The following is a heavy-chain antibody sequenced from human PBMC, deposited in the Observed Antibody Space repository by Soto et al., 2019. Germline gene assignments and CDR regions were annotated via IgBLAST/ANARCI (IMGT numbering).Heavy chain of an antibody. CDR2: ISSSANTK. CDR1: GFTFSSYE. CDR3: ARDRSGDPAMVFLDSMDV. J-gene: IGHJ6*02. V-gene: IGHV3-48*03. Sequence: EVLLVESGGGLVQPGGSLRLSCAASGFTFSSYEMNWVRQAPGKGLEWVSYISSSANTKYYADSVKGRFTISRDNAKNSLYLQMKSLRAEDTAVYYCARDRSGDPAMVFLDSMDVWGQGTTVTVSS. D-gene: IGHD5-18*01.